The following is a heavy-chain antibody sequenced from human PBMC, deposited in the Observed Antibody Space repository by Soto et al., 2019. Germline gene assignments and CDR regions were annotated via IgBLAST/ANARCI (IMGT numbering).Heavy chain of an antibody. J-gene: IGHJ6*02. V-gene: IGHV4-4*02. CDR3: ARDLGGEGHGHYGMDV. Sequence: QVQLQESGPGLVRPSGTLSLTCSVSGLSVSSSFWWEWVRQSPRKGLEWIAEIYHSGRTNYNPSLKTRVTISIDKSKDEVSLRLSDVTAADTAIYYCARDLGGEGHGHYGMDVWGQGPSVKVSS. D-gene: IGHD1-26*01. CDR1: GLSVSSSFW. CDR2: IYHSGRT.